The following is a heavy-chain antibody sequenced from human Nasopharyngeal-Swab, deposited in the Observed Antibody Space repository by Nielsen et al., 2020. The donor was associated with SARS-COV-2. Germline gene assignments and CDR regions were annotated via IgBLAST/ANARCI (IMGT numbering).Heavy chain of an antibody. V-gene: IGHV3-74*01. CDR2: INSDGSST. Sequence: WIRQPPVKGLVWVSRINSDGSSTSYADSVKGRFTISRDNAKNTLYLQMNSLRAEDTAVYYCASSRPLWAFDIWGQGTMVTVSS. J-gene: IGHJ3*02. CDR3: ASSRPLWAFDI.